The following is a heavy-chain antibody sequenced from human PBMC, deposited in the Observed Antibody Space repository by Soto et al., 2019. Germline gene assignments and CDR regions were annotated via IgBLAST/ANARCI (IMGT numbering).Heavy chain of an antibody. J-gene: IGHJ4*02. Sequence: QVQLVESGGGVVQPGRALRLSCAASGFTFSSYGMHWVRQAPGKGLEWVALISYDGKSKFYADSVKGRFTISRDNSKNTLFLQMNSLRAEDTAVYFCVKDHRITWYYFDYWGQGTLVTVSS. CDR2: ISYDGKSK. CDR1: GFTFSSYG. D-gene: IGHD6-13*01. CDR3: VKDHRITWYYFDY. V-gene: IGHV3-30*18.